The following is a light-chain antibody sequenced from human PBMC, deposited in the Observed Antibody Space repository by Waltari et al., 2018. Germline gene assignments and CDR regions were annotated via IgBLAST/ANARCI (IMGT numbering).Light chain of an antibody. CDR3: CSYAGSSTFDVV. Sequence: QSALTQPASVSGSPGQSITISCTGTSSDVGGYNYVSWYQQHPGKAPNLMIYDCSKRPAGVSNRFSGAKSCNTASLTISGLQAEDEADYYCCSYAGSSTFDVVFGGGTKLTVL. CDR2: DCS. V-gene: IGLV2-23*03. CDR1: SSDVGGYNY. J-gene: IGLJ2*01.